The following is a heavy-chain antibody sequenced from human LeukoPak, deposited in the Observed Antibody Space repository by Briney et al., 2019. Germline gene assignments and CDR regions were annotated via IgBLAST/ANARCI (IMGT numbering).Heavy chain of an antibody. J-gene: IGHJ4*02. D-gene: IGHD3-22*01. V-gene: IGHV3-15*01. CDR1: GFTLSIYT. CDR3: TTSGVTMIVVVIM. Sequence: GGSLRLSCAASGFTLSIYTMNWVRQAPGKGLEWVGRIKSKTDGGTTDYAAPVKGRFTISRDDSKNTLYLQMNSLKTEDTAVYYCTTSGVTMIVVVIMWGQGTLVTVSS. CDR2: IKSKTDGGTT.